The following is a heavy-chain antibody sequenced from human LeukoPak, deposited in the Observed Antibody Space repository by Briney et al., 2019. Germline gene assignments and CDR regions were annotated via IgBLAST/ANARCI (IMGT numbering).Heavy chain of an antibody. J-gene: IGHJ6*03. D-gene: IGHD3-10*01. CDR3: VKFRGIQHYNYHMDV. V-gene: IGHV3-23*01. CDR1: GFTFSSYA. Sequence: AGGSLRLSCAASGFTFSSYAMSWVRQAPGKRLEWVSGLTGSGGNTYYADSVKGRFTISRDNSKNTLSLQMNSLRAEDAAVYYCVKFRGIQHYNYHMDVWGKGTTVTVSS. CDR2: LTGSGGNT.